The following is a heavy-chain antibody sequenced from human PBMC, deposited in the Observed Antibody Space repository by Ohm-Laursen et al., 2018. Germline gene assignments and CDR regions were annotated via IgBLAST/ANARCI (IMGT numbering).Heavy chain of an antibody. CDR2: IYSGGST. CDR1: GFTVSSNY. V-gene: IGHV3-53*01. D-gene: IGHD6-13*01. J-gene: IGHJ4*02. Sequence: SLRLSCAASGFTVSSNYMSWVRQAPGKGLEWVSVIYSGGSTYYADSVKGRFTISRDNSKNTLYLQMNSLRAEDTAVYYCAREFRAELGSSWYFDYWGQGTLVTVSS. CDR3: AREFRAELGSSWYFDY.